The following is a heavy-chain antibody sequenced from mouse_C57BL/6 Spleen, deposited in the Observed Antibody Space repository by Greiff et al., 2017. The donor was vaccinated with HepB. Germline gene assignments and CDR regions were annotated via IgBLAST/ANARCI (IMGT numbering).Heavy chain of an antibody. D-gene: IGHD1-1*01. CDR3: DGDYYGSSSPY. CDR2: ISGGSSTI. Sequence: VQLKESGGGLVKPGGSLKLSCAASGFTFSDYGMHWVRQAPEKGLEWVAYISGGSSTIYYADTVKGRFTISRDNTKNTLFLQMTSMRSEDTAMYYCDGDYYGSSSPYWGQGTLVTVSA. CDR1: GFTFSDYG. J-gene: IGHJ3*01. V-gene: IGHV5-17*01.